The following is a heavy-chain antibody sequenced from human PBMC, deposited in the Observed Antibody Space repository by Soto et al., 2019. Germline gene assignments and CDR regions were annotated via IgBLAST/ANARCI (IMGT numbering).Heavy chain of an antibody. Sequence: GGSLRLSWASSGFTFSAYTMNWVGQAPGKGLEWVSSINGRGNYIYYAESVKGRFTISRDNAKNSLYLQMDRLRAEDTALYYCVREDGKVGTNSAFDYWGLGALVTVSS. J-gene: IGHJ4*02. CDR3: VREDGKVGTNSAFDY. CDR2: INGRGNYI. D-gene: IGHD1-26*01. CDR1: GFTFSAYT. V-gene: IGHV3-21*01.